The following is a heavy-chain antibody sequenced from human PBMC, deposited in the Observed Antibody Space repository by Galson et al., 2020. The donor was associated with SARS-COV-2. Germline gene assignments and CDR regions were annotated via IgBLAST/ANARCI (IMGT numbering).Heavy chain of an antibody. Sequence: SETLSLTCTVSGASVGTTNYYWSWIRQPPGKGLEWIGYVYYNGKTNYNPSLKSRVTMSVDTSKNQFSLKLSSVTAADTAIYYCARERIGFAASYWGQGILVAVSS. V-gene: IGHV4-61*01. J-gene: IGHJ4*02. CDR1: GASVGTTNYY. CDR2: VYYNGKT. CDR3: ARERIGFAASY. D-gene: IGHD2-15*01.